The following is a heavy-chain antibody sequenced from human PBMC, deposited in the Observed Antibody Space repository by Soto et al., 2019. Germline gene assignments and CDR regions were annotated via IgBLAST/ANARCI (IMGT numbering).Heavy chain of an antibody. Sequence: QITLKESGPTLVKPTQTLTLTCTLYGFSLSTTGVGVGWIRQPPGKALEWLALIYWSGYMRYSPSLKSRLTITKDTCKNQVVLTMTNMDPVYRGTYYFAHRLGMLHAFDSWGQGTKVTVS. J-gene: IGHJ3*02. CDR3: AHRLGMLHAFDS. CDR2: IYWSGYM. V-gene: IGHV2-5*01. CDR1: GFSLSTTGVG. D-gene: IGHD2-8*01.